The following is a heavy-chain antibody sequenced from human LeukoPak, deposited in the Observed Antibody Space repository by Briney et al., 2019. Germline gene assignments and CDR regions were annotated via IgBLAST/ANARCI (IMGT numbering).Heavy chain of an antibody. CDR3: ARGSDSGSYYDY. J-gene: IGHJ4*02. Sequence: ASVKVSCKAPGYTFTSYGISWVRQAPGQGVEWMGWISAYNGNTNYAQKLQGRVTITTDTSTSTAYMELTSLRSDDTAVYYCARGSDSGSYYDYWGQGTLVTVSS. D-gene: IGHD3-10*01. CDR1: GYTFTSYG. V-gene: IGHV1-18*01. CDR2: ISAYNGNT.